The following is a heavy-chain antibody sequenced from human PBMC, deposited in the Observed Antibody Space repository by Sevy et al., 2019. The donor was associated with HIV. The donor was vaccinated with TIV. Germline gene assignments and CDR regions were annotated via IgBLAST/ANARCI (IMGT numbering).Heavy chain of an antibody. J-gene: IGHJ4*02. Sequence: ASVKVSCKASGGTFSSYAISWVRQAPGQGLEWMGGIIPIFGTTNYAQKFQGRVTITADKSTSTAYMELSSLRSEDTAVYYCARQSLRVPYYFDYWGQGTLVTVSS. V-gene: IGHV1-69*06. CDR2: IIPIFGTT. D-gene: IGHD3-3*01. CDR3: ARQSLRVPYYFDY. CDR1: GGTFSSYA.